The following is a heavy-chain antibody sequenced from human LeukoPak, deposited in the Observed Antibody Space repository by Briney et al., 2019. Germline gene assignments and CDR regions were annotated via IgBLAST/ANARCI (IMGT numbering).Heavy chain of an antibody. J-gene: IGHJ6*02. D-gene: IGHD1-26*01. Sequence: PGGSLRLSCAASGLIFSSYTMSWVRQAPGKGLEWVSAVTGSGVTTSYADSVKGRFTISRDNSKNTLYLQMSSLRAEDTAVYYCARYYNLDVWGQGTTVTVSS. CDR1: GLIFSSYT. CDR3: ARYYNLDV. CDR2: VTGSGVTT. V-gene: IGHV3-23*01.